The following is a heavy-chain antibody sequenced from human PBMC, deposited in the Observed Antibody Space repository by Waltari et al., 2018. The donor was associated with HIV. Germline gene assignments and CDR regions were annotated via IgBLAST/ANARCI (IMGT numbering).Heavy chain of an antibody. V-gene: IGHV4-31*03. CDR3: ATRGNYYDSSGYYYDYYYGMDV. CDR1: GGSISSGGYY. D-gene: IGHD3-22*01. CDR2: IYYSGST. Sequence: QVQLQESGPGLVKPSQTLFLTCTVSGGSISSGGYYWSWIRQHPGKGLEWIGYIYYSGSTYYNPSLKSRVTISVDTSKNQFSLKLSSVTAADTAVYYCATRGNYYDSSGYYYDYYYGMDVWGQGTTVTVSS. J-gene: IGHJ6*02.